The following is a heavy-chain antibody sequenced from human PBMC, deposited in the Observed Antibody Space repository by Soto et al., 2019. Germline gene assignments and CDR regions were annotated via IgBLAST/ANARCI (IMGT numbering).Heavy chain of an antibody. CDR3: AHTASRGYFDN. Sequence: QITFKEAGPTLVKPTQTLTLTCTFSGFSLTTSGLGVGWGRQSPGKALECLALIYWDDTKHYNPSLPSRLTIAKDTSNSQVVLTMTNMDPVDTGTYYGAHTASRGYFDNWGLGTLVPVSS. V-gene: IGHV2-5*02. CDR1: GFSLTTSGLG. CDR2: IYWDDTK. J-gene: IGHJ4*03.